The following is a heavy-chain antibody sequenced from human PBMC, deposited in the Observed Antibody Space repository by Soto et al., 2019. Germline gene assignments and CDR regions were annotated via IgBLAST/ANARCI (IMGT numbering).Heavy chain of an antibody. CDR1: GYTFSNYG. D-gene: IGHD2-8*01. CDR2: ISLYSDGT. J-gene: IGHJ4*02. Sequence: ASVKVSCKTSGYTFSNYGITWVRQAPGQPLEWLGWISLYSDGTNYAQKLQGRVTMTTDTSTSTAYMELRSLRSDDTAVYYCARDSLLIYCTNGVCSEPLIDYWGQGTLVTVSS. V-gene: IGHV1-18*01. CDR3: ARDSLLIYCTNGVCSEPLIDY.